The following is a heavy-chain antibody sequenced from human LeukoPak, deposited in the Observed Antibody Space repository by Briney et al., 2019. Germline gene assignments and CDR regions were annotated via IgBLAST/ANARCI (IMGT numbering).Heavy chain of an antibody. D-gene: IGHD6-19*01. CDR1: GFTFSSYG. Sequence: PGRSLRLSCAASGFTFSSYGMHWVRQAPGKGLEWVAVIWYDGSNKYYADSVKGRFTISRDNSKNTLYLQMNSLRAEDTAVYYCARDPSVAGTTAAADYWGQGTLVTVSS. J-gene: IGHJ4*02. V-gene: IGHV3-33*01. CDR2: IWYDGSNK. CDR3: ARDPSVAGTTAAADY.